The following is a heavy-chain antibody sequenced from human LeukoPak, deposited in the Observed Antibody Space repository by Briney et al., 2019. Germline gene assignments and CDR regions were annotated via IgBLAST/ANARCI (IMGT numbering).Heavy chain of an antibody. CDR3: ARGLKGYSYGV. J-gene: IGHJ4*02. CDR1: GGSFSAYY. CDR2: INHSGST. V-gene: IGHV4-34*01. Sequence: SETLSLTCAVYGGSFSAYYWSWIRQPPGKGLEWIGEINHSGSTNYNPSLKSRVTISVDTSKNQFSLKLSSVTAADTAVYYCARGLKGYSYGVWGQGTLVTVSS. D-gene: IGHD5-18*01.